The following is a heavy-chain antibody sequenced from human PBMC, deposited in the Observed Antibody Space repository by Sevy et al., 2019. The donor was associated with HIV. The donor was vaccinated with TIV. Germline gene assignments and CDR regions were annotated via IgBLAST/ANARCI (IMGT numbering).Heavy chain of an antibody. CDR3: TRGLATGETPEYYGDY. CDR1: GFTFGDYA. V-gene: IGHV3-49*03. J-gene: IGHJ4*02. CDR2: IRRNSYEPYGGTT. Sequence: GGSLRLSCTSSGFTFGDYAMSWFRQAPGKGLEWVAFIRRNSYEPYGGTTEYAASVKGRFTISRDDSKSIAYLEMNSLRTEDTAVDYCTRGLATGETPEYYGDYWGQGTLVTVSS. D-gene: IGHD5-12*01.